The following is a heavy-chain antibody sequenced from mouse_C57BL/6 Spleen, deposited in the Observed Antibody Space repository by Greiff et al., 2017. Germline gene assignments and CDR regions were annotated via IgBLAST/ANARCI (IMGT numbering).Heavy chain of an antibody. J-gene: IGHJ4*01. CDR2: IYPGSGST. Sequence: VQLQQPGAELVKPGASVKMSCKASGYTFTSYWINWVKQRPGQGLEWIGDIYPGSGSTNYNEKFKSKATLTVDKSSSTAYMLLSSLTSEDSAVYYCARRGCGSSYYDAMDYWGQGTSVTVSS. D-gene: IGHD1-1*01. V-gene: IGHV1-55*01. CDR3: ARRGCGSSYYDAMDY. CDR1: GYTFTSYW.